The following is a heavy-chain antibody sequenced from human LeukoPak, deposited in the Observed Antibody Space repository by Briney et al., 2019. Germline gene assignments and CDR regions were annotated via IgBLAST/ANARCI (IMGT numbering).Heavy chain of an antibody. J-gene: IGHJ4*02. CDR2: INHSGGT. D-gene: IGHD6-19*01. V-gene: IGHV4-34*01. CDR1: GGSFSGYY. Sequence: SETLSLTCAVYGGSFSGYYWSWIRQPPGKGLEWIGEINHSGGTNYNPSLKSRVTISVDTSKNQFSLKLSSVTAADTAVYYCARPSDPVAGREGDYFDYWGQGTLVTASS. CDR3: ARPSDPVAGREGDYFDY.